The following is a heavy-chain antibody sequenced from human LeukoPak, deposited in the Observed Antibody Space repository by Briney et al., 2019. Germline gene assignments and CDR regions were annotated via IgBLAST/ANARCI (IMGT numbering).Heavy chain of an antibody. D-gene: IGHD5-12*01. J-gene: IGHJ6*02. V-gene: IGHV3-33*01. CDR1: GFTFSTYA. CDR3: ARNPQGVATTFNYGMDV. CDR2: IWYDGSEQ. Sequence: GRSLRLSCAASGFTFSTYAMHWVRQAPGKGLEWVAVIWYDGSEQYYADSVKGRFIISRDNSKSTSDLQMNSLRAEDTAVYYCARNPQGVATTFNYGMDVWGQGTTVTVSS.